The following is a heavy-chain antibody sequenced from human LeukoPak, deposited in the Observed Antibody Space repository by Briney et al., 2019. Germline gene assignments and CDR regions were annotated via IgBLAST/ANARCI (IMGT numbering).Heavy chain of an antibody. CDR1: GFTFSSYA. CDR2: ISNNGGTT. Sequence: SGGSLRLSCAASGFTFSSYAMHWVRQAPGKGLEYVSAISNNGGTTYYANSVRGRFTISRDNSKNTLYLQMGSLRAEDKAVYYCARVNGSGSYYDSWGQGTLVTVSS. D-gene: IGHD3-10*01. J-gene: IGHJ4*02. V-gene: IGHV3-64*01. CDR3: ARVNGSGSYYDS.